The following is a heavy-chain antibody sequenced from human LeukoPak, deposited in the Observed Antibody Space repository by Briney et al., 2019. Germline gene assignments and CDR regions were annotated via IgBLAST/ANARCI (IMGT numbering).Heavy chain of an antibody. Sequence: AGGSLRLSCAVSGITLSNYGMSWVRQAPGKGLEWVAGIGGSGGGTNYADSVKGRFTISRDKPKNTLYLQMNSLRAEDTAVYYCAKLGIGPRTLEGTNFDYWGQGTLVTVSS. D-gene: IGHD1-14*01. V-gene: IGHV3-23*01. CDR1: GITLSNYG. CDR3: AKLGIGPRTLEGTNFDY. J-gene: IGHJ4*02. CDR2: IGGSGGGT.